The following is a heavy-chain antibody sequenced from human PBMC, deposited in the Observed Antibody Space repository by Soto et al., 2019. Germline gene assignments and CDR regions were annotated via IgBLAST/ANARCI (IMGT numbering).Heavy chain of an antibody. D-gene: IGHD3-22*01. CDR2: ISYDGSNK. CDR1: GFTFSSYA. J-gene: IGHJ4*02. Sequence: GGSLRLSCAASGFTFSSYAMHWVRQAPGKGLEWVAVISYDGSNKYYADSVKGRFTISRDNSKNTLYLQMNSLRAEDTAVYYCARDAYKIFFDSSGYPGPFDYWGQGTLVTVSS. CDR3: ARDAYKIFFDSSGYPGPFDY. V-gene: IGHV3-30-3*01.